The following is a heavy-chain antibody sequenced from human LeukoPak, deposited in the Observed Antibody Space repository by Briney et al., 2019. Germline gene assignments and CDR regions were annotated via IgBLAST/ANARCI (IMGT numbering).Heavy chain of an antibody. J-gene: IGHJ4*02. Sequence: SETLSLTCTVSGGSISSSSYYWGWIRQPPGKGLEWIGSIYYSGSTYYNPSLKSRVTISVDTSKNQFSLKLSSVTAADTAVYYCARVGGITGTTWGQGTLVTVSS. CDR2: IYYSGST. V-gene: IGHV4-39*07. CDR1: GGSISSSSYY. CDR3: ARVGGITGTT. D-gene: IGHD1-7*01.